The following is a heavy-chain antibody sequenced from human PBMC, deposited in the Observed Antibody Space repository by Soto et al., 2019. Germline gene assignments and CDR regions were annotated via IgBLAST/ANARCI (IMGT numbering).Heavy chain of an antibody. CDR2: ITAYNGKT. J-gene: IGHJ4*02. D-gene: IGHD3-3*01. Sequence: QVQLVHSGGEVKKPGASVMVSCKASGYTFSNYGVSSVRQAPGQGLEWMGWITAYNGKTNYAHNFEGRVAMTIDTSTSTAYMELRSLRSDDTAVYYCARQHNDLWSDSPDFVYWGQGTLVTVSA. V-gene: IGHV1-18*04. CDR1: GYTFSNYG. CDR3: ARQHNDLWSDSPDFVY.